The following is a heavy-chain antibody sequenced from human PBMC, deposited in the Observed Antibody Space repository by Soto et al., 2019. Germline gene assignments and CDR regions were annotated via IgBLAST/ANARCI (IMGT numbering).Heavy chain of an antibody. CDR3: ASRSIWFGELLTLYYYGMDV. V-gene: IGHV1-69*02. Sequence: SVKVSCKASGGTFSSYTISWVRQAPGQGLEWMGRIIPILGIANYAQKFQGRVTITADKSTSTAYMELSSLRSEDTAVYYCASRSIWFGELLTLYYYGMDVWG. D-gene: IGHD3-10*01. CDR1: GGTFSSYT. J-gene: IGHJ6*02. CDR2: IIPILGIA.